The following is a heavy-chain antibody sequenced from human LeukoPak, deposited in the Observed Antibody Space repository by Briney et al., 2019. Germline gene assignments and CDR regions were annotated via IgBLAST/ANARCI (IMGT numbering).Heavy chain of an antibody. CDR1: GFTFSDYW. CDR3: AISNYCSSTSCYTRTPRYNRFDP. J-gene: IGHJ5*02. Sequence: GGSLRLSCAASGFTFSDYWMTWVRQAPGRGLEWVANIKYDGSEENYVDSVKGRFTISRDDAKNSLFLQMNSLRVEDTAVYYCAISNYCSSTSCYTRTPRYNRFDPWGQGTLVTVSS. V-gene: IGHV3-7*03. D-gene: IGHD2-2*02. CDR2: IKYDGSEE.